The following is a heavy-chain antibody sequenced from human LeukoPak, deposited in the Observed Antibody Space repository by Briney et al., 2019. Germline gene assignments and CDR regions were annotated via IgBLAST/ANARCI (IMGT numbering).Heavy chain of an antibody. Sequence: SETLSLTCTVSDGSISRYYWNWIRLPPGKGLEWIGYVYYSGTTYYTPSLKSRAAMSVDTSKHQFSLKLTSVTAADTAVYYCARYRCTSTTCGFDPWGQGTLVTVSS. D-gene: IGHD2-2*01. J-gene: IGHJ5*02. CDR3: ARYRCTSTTCGFDP. CDR1: DGSISRYY. CDR2: VYYSGTT. V-gene: IGHV4-59*08.